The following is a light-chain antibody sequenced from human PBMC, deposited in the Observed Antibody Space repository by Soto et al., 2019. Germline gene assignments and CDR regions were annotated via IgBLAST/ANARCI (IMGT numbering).Light chain of an antibody. Sequence: IQMTQSPSSLSASVGDRVTITCRASHSISSWLAWYQQKPGKAPKLLIYKASSLESGVPSRVSGSGSETEITITIRSLQPDDFATYYCQKYNSYWTFGQGTKVDIK. CDR3: QKYNSYWT. V-gene: IGKV1-5*03. CDR2: KAS. J-gene: IGKJ1*01. CDR1: HSISSW.